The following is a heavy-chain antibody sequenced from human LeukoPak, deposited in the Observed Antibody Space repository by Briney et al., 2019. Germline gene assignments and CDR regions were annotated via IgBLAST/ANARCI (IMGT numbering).Heavy chain of an antibody. CDR3: ARRRLGYYFDY. V-gene: IGHV4-34*01. Sequence: SETLSLTCGVYGGSFSGYYWSWIRQPPGKGLEWIGEINPRGSTHYNPSLKSRVTLSADTSKNQFSLTLNSVTAVDTAVYYCARRRLGYYFDYWGQGTLVTVSS. J-gene: IGHJ4*02. CDR1: GGSFSGYY. D-gene: IGHD5-24*01. CDR2: INPRGST.